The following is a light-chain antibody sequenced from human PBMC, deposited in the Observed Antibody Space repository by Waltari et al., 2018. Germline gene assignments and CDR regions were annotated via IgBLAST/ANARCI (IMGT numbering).Light chain of an antibody. J-gene: IGLJ2*01. CDR2: EVI. CDR3: CSYAGSVV. V-gene: IGLV2-23*02. Sequence: QSALTRPASVSGSPGQSITISCTGSSSDIGSYNVVSWYQHHPGKAPKLVIYEVINRPSGVSNRFSGSKSGNTASLTISGLQAEDEADYYCCSYAGSVVFGGGTKLTVL. CDR1: SSDIGSYNV.